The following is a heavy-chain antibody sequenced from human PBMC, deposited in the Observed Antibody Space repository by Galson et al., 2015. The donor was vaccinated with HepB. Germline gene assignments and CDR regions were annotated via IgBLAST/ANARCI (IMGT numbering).Heavy chain of an antibody. J-gene: IGHJ4*02. CDR1: GGSISSSNW. CDR2: IYHSGST. CDR3: AREYCSGGSCHRVFDY. D-gene: IGHD2-15*01. V-gene: IGHV4-4*02. Sequence: SETLSLTCAVSGGSISSSNWWSWVRQPPGKGLEWIGEIYHSGSTNYNPSLKSRVTISVDKSKNQFSLKLSSVTAADTAVYYCAREYCSGGSCHRVFDYWGQGTLVTVSS.